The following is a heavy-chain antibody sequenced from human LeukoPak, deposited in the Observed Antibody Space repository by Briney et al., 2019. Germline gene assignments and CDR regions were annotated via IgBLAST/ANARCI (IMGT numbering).Heavy chain of an antibody. CDR3: ARPRYDFWSGYYQYYFDY. Sequence: ASVKVSCKASGYTFTSYGISWVRQAPGQGLEWMGWISAHNGNTNYAQKLQGRVTMTTDTSTSTAYMELRSLRSDDTAVYYCARPRYDFWSGYYQYYFDYWGQGTLVTVSS. J-gene: IGHJ4*02. D-gene: IGHD3-3*01. CDR2: ISAHNGNT. CDR1: GYTFTSYG. V-gene: IGHV1-18*01.